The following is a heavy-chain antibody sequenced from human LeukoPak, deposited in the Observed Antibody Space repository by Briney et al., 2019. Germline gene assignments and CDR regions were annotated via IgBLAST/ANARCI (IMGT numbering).Heavy chain of an antibody. D-gene: IGHD3-22*01. CDR2: IYPGDSDT. CDR3: ARRADYYDSSGYPS. Sequence: GGSLKISFKGSGYRFTSYWIGWVRPMPGKGLEWMGIIYPGDSDTRYSPSFQGQVTISADKSISTAYLQWSSLKASDTAMYYCARRADYYDSSGYPSWGQGTLVTVSS. J-gene: IGHJ5*02. CDR1: GYRFTSYW. V-gene: IGHV5-51*01.